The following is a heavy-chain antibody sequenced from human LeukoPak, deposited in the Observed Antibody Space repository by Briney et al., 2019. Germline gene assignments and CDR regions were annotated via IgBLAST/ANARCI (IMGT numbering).Heavy chain of an antibody. CDR3: ARVGGYSYGFWFDP. V-gene: IGHV1-69*05. Sequence: SVKVSCKASGGTFSSYAISWVRQAPGQGLEWMGRIIPIFGTANYAQKFQGRVTITTDESTSTAYMELSSLRSEGTAVYYCARVGGYSYGFWFDPWGQGTLVTVSS. CDR1: GGTFSSYA. D-gene: IGHD5-18*01. J-gene: IGHJ5*02. CDR2: IIPIFGTA.